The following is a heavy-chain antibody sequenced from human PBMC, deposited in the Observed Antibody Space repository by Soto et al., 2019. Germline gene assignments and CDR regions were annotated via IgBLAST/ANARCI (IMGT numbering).Heavy chain of an antibody. Sequence: PSETLSLTCAVYGGSFSGYYWSWIRQPPGKGLEWIGEINHSGSTNYNPSLKSRVTISVDTSKNQFSLKLSSVTAADTAVYYCARGGITIFGVVPYGMDVWGQGTMVTVSS. J-gene: IGHJ6*02. CDR3: ARGGITIFGVVPYGMDV. D-gene: IGHD3-3*01. V-gene: IGHV4-34*01. CDR1: GGSFSGYY. CDR2: INHSGST.